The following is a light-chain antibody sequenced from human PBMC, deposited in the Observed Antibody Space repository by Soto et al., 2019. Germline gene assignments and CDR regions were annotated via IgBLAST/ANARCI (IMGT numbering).Light chain of an antibody. Sequence: EFVLTQSPGTLSLSPGERATLSCRASQTVRNNYLAWYQQKPGQAPRLLIYDASSRATGIPDRFSGSGSGTEFTLTISGLQSEDFAIYYCQQYNKWPLITFGQGTRLEIK. J-gene: IGKJ5*01. CDR3: QQYNKWPLIT. CDR2: DAS. V-gene: IGKV3-20*01. CDR1: QTVRNNY.